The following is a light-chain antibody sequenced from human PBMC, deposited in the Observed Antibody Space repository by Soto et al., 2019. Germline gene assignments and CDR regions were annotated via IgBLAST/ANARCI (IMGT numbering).Light chain of an antibody. Sequence: EIVLTQSPGTLSLSPGERATLSCRASQTVDNNYLAWYQQKPGQVPRLHIYDASNRATGIPDRFVGTGSGTDLTLTISSLEPEDFAVYYCHQCAHSPLTFGGGTKVEIE. CDR2: DAS. J-gene: IGKJ4*01. V-gene: IGKV3-20*01. CDR1: QTVDNNY. CDR3: HQCAHSPLT.